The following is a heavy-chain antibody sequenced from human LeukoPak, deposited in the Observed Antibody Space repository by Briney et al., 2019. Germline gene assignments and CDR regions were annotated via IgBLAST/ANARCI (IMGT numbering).Heavy chain of an antibody. Sequence: SETLSLTCTVSGGSISSSSYYWGWIRQPPGKGLEWIGSIYYSGSTYYNPSLKSRVTISVDTSKNQFSLKLSSVTAADTAVYYCARGIKYGPGSSSVGYFDYWGQGTLVTVSS. J-gene: IGHJ4*02. CDR3: ARGIKYGPGSSSVGYFDY. CDR2: IYYSGST. V-gene: IGHV4-39*07. CDR1: GGSISSSSYY. D-gene: IGHD6-6*01.